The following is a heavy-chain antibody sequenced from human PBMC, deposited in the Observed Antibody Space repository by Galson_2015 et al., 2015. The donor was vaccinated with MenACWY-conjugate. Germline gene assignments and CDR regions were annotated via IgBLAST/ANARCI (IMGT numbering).Heavy chain of an antibody. Sequence: APIPPCAASAFSLSRNSMNCFRQAPAKGREWISCITSSSSTIYYADSVKGRFTISRDNAKNSLYLQMTSMRAEDTAGYYCARVGYGESVTPYDYWGRGTLVTVSS. CDR1: AFSLSRNS. J-gene: IGHJ4*02. CDR3: ARVGYGESVTPYDY. V-gene: IGHV3-48*04. CDR2: ITSSSSTI. D-gene: IGHD4-17*01.